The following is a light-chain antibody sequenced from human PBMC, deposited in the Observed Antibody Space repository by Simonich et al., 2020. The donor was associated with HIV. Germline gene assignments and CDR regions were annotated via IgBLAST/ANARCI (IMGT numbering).Light chain of an antibody. CDR3: QQYYDTPYT. Sequence: DIVMTQSPDSLAVSLGERATINCKSSQSVLYSSKNKNYLAWYQQKPGQPPKLLIYWASTRESGVPDRFSGSGYGPDFTLTISSLQAEDVAVYYCQQYYDTPYTFGQGTKLEIK. V-gene: IGKV4-1*01. CDR2: WAS. CDR1: QSVLYSSKNKNY. J-gene: IGKJ2*01.